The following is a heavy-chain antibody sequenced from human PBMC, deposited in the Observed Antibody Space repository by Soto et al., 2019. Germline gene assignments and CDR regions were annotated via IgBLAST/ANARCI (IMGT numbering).Heavy chain of an antibody. Sequence: QVQLVQSGAEVKKPGSSVKVSCKASGGTFSSYTISWVRQAPGQGLEWMGRIIPILGIANYAQKFQGRVTITADKCPRTSYMELSSLRSEDTAVYYCARGRNFSGGSCYWPNWFDPWGQGTLVTVSS. CDR2: IIPILGIA. V-gene: IGHV1-69*02. CDR3: ARGRNFSGGSCYWPNWFDP. D-gene: IGHD2-15*01. CDR1: GGTFSSYT. J-gene: IGHJ5*02.